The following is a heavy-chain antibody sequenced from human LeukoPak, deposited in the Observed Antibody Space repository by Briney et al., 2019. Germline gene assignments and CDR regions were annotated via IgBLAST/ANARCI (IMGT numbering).Heavy chain of an antibody. Sequence: ASVKVSCKASGYTFTSYCMHWVRQAPGQGLEWMGIINPSGGSTSYAQKFQGRVTMTRDMSTSTAYMELRSLRSDDTALYYCVISFPGYTSSPNWFDSWGQGTLVTVSS. CDR3: VISFPGYTSSPNWFDS. CDR1: GYTFTSYC. CDR2: INPSGGST. V-gene: IGHV1-46*03. J-gene: IGHJ5*01. D-gene: IGHD5-12*01.